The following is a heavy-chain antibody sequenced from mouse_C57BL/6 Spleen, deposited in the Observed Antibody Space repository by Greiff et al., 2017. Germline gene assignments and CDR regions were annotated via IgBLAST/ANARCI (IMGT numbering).Heavy chain of an antibody. D-gene: IGHD1-1*01. CDR1: GFNIKDDY. CDR3: TTNSQFYYGSSYGGDY. V-gene: IGHV14-4*01. J-gene: IGHJ2*01. CDR2: IDPENGDT. Sequence: EVQLQQSGAELVRPGASVKLSCTASGFNIKDDYMHWVKQRPEQGLEWIGWIDPENGDTEYASKFQGKATITADTSSNTAYLQLSSLTSEDTAVYYCTTNSQFYYGSSYGGDYWGQGTTLTVSS.